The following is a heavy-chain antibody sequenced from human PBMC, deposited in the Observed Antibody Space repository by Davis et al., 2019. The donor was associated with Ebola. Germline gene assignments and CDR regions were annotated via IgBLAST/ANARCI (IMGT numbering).Heavy chain of an antibody. D-gene: IGHD2-2*01. CDR1: GYSFTHYS. CDR3: AREIGVAVPGVMKDAFDI. Sequence: ASVKVSCKASGYSFTHYSFSWVRQAPGQGLEWMGWVSGSNGKTDYAQKFQGRVTMTTDTSTSTAYMELRSLTSDDTAVYYCAREIGVAVPGVMKDAFDIWGQGTVVTVSS. J-gene: IGHJ3*02. CDR2: VSGSNGKT. V-gene: IGHV1-18*01.